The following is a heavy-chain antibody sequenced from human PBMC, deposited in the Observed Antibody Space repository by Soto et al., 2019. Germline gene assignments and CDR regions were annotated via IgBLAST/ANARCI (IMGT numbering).Heavy chain of an antibody. J-gene: IGHJ3*02. CDR2: INPNSGGT. D-gene: IGHD2-21*01. V-gene: IGHV1-2*04. CDR3: ARDNSQTPGAFDI. Sequence: GASVKVSCKASGYTFTCYYMHWVRQAPGQGLEWMGWINPNSGGTNYAQKFQGWVTMTRDTSISTAYMELSRLRSDDTAVYYCARDNSQTPGAFDIWGQGTMVTVSS. CDR1: GYTFTCYY.